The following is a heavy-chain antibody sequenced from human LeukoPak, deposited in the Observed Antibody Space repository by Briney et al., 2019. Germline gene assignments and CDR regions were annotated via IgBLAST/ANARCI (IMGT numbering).Heavy chain of an antibody. J-gene: IGHJ6*03. D-gene: IGHD1-26*01. CDR2: IYYSGST. CDR1: GGSLSSYY. CDR3: ARVRWETYYYYYMDV. Sequence: SETLSLTCPVSGGSLSSYYWRWIRQPPGKGLEWIGYIYYSGSTNYNPSLMSRVTISVDTSKNQFSLKLSSVSAADTAVYYCARVRWETYYYYYMDVWGKGTTVTISS. V-gene: IGHV4-59*01.